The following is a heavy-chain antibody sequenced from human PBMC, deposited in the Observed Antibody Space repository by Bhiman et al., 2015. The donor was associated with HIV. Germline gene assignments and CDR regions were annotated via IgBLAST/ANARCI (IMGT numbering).Heavy chain of an antibody. Sequence: QVQLVESGGGVVQPGRSLRLSCAASGFAFSNFGMHWVRQAPGKGLEWVAVTSYDGSNKYYADSVKGRFTISRDNSKNTLYLQMNSLRAEDTAVYYCAKLDYDFDYWGQGTLVTVSS. CDR2: TSYDGSNK. J-gene: IGHJ4*02. CDR1: GFAFSNFG. V-gene: IGHV3-30*18. CDR3: AKLDYDFDY. D-gene: IGHD3-16*01.